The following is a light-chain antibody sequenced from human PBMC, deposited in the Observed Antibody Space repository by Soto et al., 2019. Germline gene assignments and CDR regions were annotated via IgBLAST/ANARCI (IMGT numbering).Light chain of an antibody. Sequence: EIVMTQSPATLSVSPGERATLSCRANQSVSSNLAWYQQKPGQAPRLLIYGASTRATGIPARFSASGAGTEVTLTISSLQSEDFAVYYCQQYNNWPITFGQGTRLEIK. CDR3: QQYNNWPIT. V-gene: IGKV3-15*01. J-gene: IGKJ5*01. CDR2: GAS. CDR1: QSVSSN.